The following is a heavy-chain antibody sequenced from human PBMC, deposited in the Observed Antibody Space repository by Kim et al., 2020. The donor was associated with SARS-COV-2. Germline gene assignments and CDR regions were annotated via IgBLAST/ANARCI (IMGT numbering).Heavy chain of an antibody. V-gene: IGHV3-30*04. Sequence: GGSLRLSCAASGFTFSSYAMHWVRQAPGKGLEWVAVISYDGSNKYYADSVKGRFTISRDNSKNTLYLQMNSLRAEDTAVYYCARNYDFWSGLKGVFDYWGQGTLVTVSS. J-gene: IGHJ4*02. D-gene: IGHD3-3*01. CDR2: ISYDGSNK. CDR1: GFTFSSYA. CDR3: ARNYDFWSGLKGVFDY.